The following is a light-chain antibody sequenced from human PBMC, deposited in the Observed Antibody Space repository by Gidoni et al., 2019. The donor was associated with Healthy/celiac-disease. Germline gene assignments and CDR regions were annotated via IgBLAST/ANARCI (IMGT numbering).Light chain of an antibody. CDR1: KLGDKY. V-gene: IGLV3-1*01. Sequence: SYELTQPPSVSVSPGQTASITCSGDKLGDKYACWYQQKPGQSLVLVIYQDSKRLSGIPERFSGANSGNTATLTISGTQAMDEADYYCQAWDSSTVVFGGGTKLTVL. J-gene: IGLJ2*01. CDR3: QAWDSSTVV. CDR2: QDS.